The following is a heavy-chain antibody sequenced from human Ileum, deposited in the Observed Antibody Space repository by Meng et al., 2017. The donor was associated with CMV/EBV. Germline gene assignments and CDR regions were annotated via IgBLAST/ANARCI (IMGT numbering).Heavy chain of an antibody. D-gene: IGHD2/OR15-2a*01. CDR1: GFEFKAFD. V-gene: IGHV3-30*02. CDR3: AKREGTFSIDY. J-gene: IGHJ4*01. CDR2: IRYDGSRK. Sequence: FCAASGFEFKAFDIHWGRQAPGKGLEWVAFIRYDGSRKYYRDSVQGRFILSRNNIHNTVDLQMISLRPEDTAVYFCAKREGTFSIDYWGHGTLVTVSS.